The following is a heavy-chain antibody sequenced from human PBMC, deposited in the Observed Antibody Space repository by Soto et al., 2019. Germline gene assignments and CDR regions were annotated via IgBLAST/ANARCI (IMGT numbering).Heavy chain of an antibody. CDR3: AKGGTAYSTHPDY. Sequence: PGGSLRLPCAASGFTFSSFAMTWVRQAPGKGLEWVSSISAGDDSTYHADSVKGRFTISRDNSKNTLYLQMNSLRADDTALYYCAKGGTAYSTHPDYWGQGTLVTVSS. V-gene: IGHV3-23*01. CDR2: ISAGDDST. J-gene: IGHJ4*02. D-gene: IGHD2-15*01. CDR1: GFTFSSFA.